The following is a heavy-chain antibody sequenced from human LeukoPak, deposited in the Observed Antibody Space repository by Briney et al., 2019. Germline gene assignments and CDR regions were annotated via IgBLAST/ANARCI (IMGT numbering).Heavy chain of an antibody. CDR1: GSTFGDYA. Sequence: PGGSLRLSCTASGSTFGDYAMSWVRQAPGKGLEWVGFIRSKAYGGTTEYAASVKGRFTISRDDSKSIAYLQMNSLKTEDTAVYYCTRDSYQLPFYYYYYMDVWGKGTTVTVSS. CDR3: TRDSYQLPFYYYYYMDV. CDR2: IRSKAYGGTT. D-gene: IGHD2-2*01. V-gene: IGHV3-49*04. J-gene: IGHJ6*03.